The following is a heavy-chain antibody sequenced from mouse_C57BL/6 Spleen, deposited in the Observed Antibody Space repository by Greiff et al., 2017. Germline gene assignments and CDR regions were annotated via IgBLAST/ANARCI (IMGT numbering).Heavy chain of an antibody. D-gene: IGHD3-3*01. V-gene: IGHV5-6*02. Sequence: DVKLVESGGDLVKPGGSLKLSCAASGFTFSSYGMSWVRQTPDKRLEWVATISSGGSYTYYPDSVKGRFTISRDNAKNTLSLQMSSLKSEDTAMYYCARHEGLFDDGGQGTTLTVSS. J-gene: IGHJ2*01. CDR2: ISSGGSYT. CDR1: GFTFSSYG. CDR3: ARHEGLFDD.